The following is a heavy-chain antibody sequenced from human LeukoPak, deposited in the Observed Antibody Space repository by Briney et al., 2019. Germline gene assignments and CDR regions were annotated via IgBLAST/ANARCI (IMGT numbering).Heavy chain of an antibody. CDR1: TDSISSVGYY. J-gene: IGHJ4*02. D-gene: IGHD3-22*01. CDR2: IYSSGST. Sequence: SETLSLTCIVSTDSISSVGYYWSWIRQYPGKGLEWIGHIYSSGSTYYNPSLTSRVTISVDTSRNQFSLKLSFVSAADTAIYFCARARRDNYDYDYWGQGTLVTVSS. V-gene: IGHV4-31*03. CDR3: ARARRDNYDYDY.